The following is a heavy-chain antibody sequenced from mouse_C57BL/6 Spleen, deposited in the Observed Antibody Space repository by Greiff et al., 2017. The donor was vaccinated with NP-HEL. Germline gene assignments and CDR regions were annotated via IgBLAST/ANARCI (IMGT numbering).Heavy chain of an antibody. Sequence: DVMLVESGGGLVQPKGSLKLSCAASGFTFNTYAMHWVRQAPGKGLEWVARIRSKSSNYAPYYADSVKNRFTISRDDSQSMLYLQMNKLKTEDTAMYYCVRDTSTYYSNYGGFAYWGQGTLVTVSA. CDR2: IRSKSSNYAP. CDR1: GFTFNTYA. CDR3: VRDTSTYYSNYGGFAY. D-gene: IGHD2-5*01. V-gene: IGHV10-3*01. J-gene: IGHJ3*01.